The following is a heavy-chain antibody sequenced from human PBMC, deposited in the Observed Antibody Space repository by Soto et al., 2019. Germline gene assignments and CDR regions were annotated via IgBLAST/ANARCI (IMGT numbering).Heavy chain of an antibody. V-gene: IGHV3-33*01. D-gene: IGHD2-2*01. J-gene: IGHJ6*03. CDR3: ARVARGYCSSTSCYAGDYYYYYMDV. CDR2: IWYDGSNK. Sequence: GGSLRLSCAASGFTFSSYGMHWVRQAPGKGLEWVAVIWYDGSNKYYGDSVKGRFTISRDNSKNTLYLQMNSLRAEDKAVYYCARVARGYCSSTSCYAGDYYYYYMDVWGKGTTVTVSS. CDR1: GFTFSSYG.